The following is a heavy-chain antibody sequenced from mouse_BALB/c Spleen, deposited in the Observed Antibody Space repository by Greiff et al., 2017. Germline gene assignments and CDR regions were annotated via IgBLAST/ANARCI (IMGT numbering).Heavy chain of an antibody. CDR3: ASFTTALDY. Sequence: EVKLVESGPELVKPGASVKLSCKASGYTFTSYVMHWVKQKPGQGLEWIGYINPYNDGTKYNEKFKGKATLTSDKSSSTAYMELSSLTSEDSAVYYCASFTTALDYWGQGTTLTVSS. V-gene: IGHV1-14*01. CDR1: GYTFTSYV. J-gene: IGHJ2*01. D-gene: IGHD1-2*01. CDR2: INPYNDGT.